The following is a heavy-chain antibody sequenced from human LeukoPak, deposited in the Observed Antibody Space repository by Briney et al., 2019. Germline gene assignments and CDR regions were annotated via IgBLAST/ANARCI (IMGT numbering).Heavy chain of an antibody. V-gene: IGHV3-30*03. Sequence: GGSLRLSCAASGFTFSSYGMHWVRQAPGKGLEWVAVISYDGSNKYYADSVKGRFTISRDNSKNTLYLQMNSLRAEDTAVYYCASEYGGNPKGYFDYWGQGTLVTVSS. J-gene: IGHJ4*02. CDR2: ISYDGSNK. D-gene: IGHD4-23*01. CDR3: ASEYGGNPKGYFDY. CDR1: GFTFSSYG.